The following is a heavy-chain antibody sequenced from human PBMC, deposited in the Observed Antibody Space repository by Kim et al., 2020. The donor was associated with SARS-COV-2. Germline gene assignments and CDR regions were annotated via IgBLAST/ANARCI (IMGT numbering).Heavy chain of an antibody. V-gene: IGHV5-51*01. J-gene: IGHJ6*02. CDR3: ARWSTDYYGSGIGAETGYGMDV. CDR2: IYPGDSDT. Sequence: GESLKISCKGSGYSFTSYWIGWVRQMPGKGLEWMGIIYPGDSDTRYSPSFQGQVTISADKSISTAYLQWSSLKASDTAMYYCARWSTDYYGSGIGAETGYGMDVWGQGTTVTVSS. D-gene: IGHD3-10*01. CDR1: GYSFTSYW.